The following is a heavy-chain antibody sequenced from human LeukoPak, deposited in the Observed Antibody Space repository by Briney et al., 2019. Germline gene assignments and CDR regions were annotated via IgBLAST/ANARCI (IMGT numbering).Heavy chain of an antibody. CDR3: ARGQLVSYYYYMDV. D-gene: IGHD6-6*01. J-gene: IGHJ6*03. CDR1: GGTFSSYA. CDR2: IIPIFGTA. V-gene: IGHV1-69*05. Sequence: ASVKVSCKASGGTFSSYAISWVRQAPGQGLEWMGGIIPIFGTANYAQKFQSRVTITTDESTSTAYMELSSLRSEDTAVYYCARGQLVSYYYYMDVWGKGTTVTVSS.